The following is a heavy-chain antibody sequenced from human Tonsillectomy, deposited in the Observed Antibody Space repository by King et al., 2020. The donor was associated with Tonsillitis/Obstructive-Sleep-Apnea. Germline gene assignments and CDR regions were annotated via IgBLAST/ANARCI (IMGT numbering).Heavy chain of an antibody. J-gene: IGHJ6*03. D-gene: IGHD4-11*01. Sequence: QLQESGAGLVKPSETLSLTCTVSVGSISSISYYWCWIREPPGKGREWNEIVYYSGSTYYNPFRKSRVTISVDTSKNQFSLKLSFVIAADTAVYYCAREDYSGYYYMDVWGKGTTVTVSS. V-gene: IGHV4-39*01. CDR2: VYYSGST. CDR1: VGSISSISYY. CDR3: AREDYSGYYYMDV.